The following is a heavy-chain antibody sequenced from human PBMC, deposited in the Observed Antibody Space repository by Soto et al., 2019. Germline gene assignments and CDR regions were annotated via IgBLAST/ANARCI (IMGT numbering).Heavy chain of an antibody. CDR1: GGSISPYH. Sequence: QVQLQESGPGLVKPSETLSLTCTVSGGSISPYHWTWIRQRPGEGLEWIGNIHYSGSTNYNPSLKRRVTISVDTAKTQFSLKLSSVTDADTGVYYCASAYSSSRKGYFQHWGQGTLVTVSS. CDR3: ASAYSSSRKGYFQH. J-gene: IGHJ1*01. V-gene: IGHV4-59*01. CDR2: IHYSGST. D-gene: IGHD6-13*01.